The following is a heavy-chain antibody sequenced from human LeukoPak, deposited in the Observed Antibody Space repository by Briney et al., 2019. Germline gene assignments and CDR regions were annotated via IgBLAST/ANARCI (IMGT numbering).Heavy chain of an antibody. Sequence: SETLSLTCTVSGGSISSSSYYWGWIRQPPGKGLEWIGSIYYSGSTYYNPSLKSRVTISVDTSKNQFSLKLSSVTAADTAVYYCAREAEYSSSSSWFDPWGQGTLVTVSS. CDR2: IYYSGST. CDR3: AREAEYSSSSSWFDP. V-gene: IGHV4-39*07. CDR1: GGSISSSSYY. J-gene: IGHJ5*02. D-gene: IGHD6-6*01.